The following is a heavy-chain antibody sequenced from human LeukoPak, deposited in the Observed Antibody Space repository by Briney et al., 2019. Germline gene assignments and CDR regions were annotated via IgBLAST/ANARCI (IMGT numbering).Heavy chain of an antibody. Sequence: GGSLRLSCAASGFTFSSYWMHWVRQAPGKGLVWVSRINSDGSSTSYADSVKGRFTISRDNAKNTPYLQMNSLRAEDTAVYYCASITVYYDSSGYSHSGDYWGQGTLVTVSS. J-gene: IGHJ4*02. V-gene: IGHV3-74*01. D-gene: IGHD3-22*01. CDR1: GFTFSSYW. CDR3: ASITVYYDSSGYSHSGDY. CDR2: INSDGSST.